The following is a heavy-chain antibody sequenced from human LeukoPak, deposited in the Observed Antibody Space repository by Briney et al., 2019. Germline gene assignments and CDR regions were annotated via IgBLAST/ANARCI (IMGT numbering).Heavy chain of an antibody. V-gene: IGHV1-18*01. Sequence: ASVKVSCKASGYTFTSYGISWVRQAPGQGLEWMGWISAYNGNTNYAQKLQGRVTMTTDTSTGTAYMELRSLRSDDTAVYYCARVSSSGGYYSYDTFNIWGQGTMVTVSS. CDR1: GYTFTSYG. D-gene: IGHD3-22*01. CDR3: ARVSSSGGYYSYDTFNI. CDR2: ISAYNGNT. J-gene: IGHJ3*02.